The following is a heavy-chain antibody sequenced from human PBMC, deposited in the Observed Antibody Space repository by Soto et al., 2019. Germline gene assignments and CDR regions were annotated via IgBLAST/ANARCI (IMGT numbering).Heavy chain of an antibody. V-gene: IGHV4-39*01. CDR2: IYYIGST. Sequence: SETLSLTCTVSGDSITNSNYYWGWFRQPLGKGLEWIASIYYIGSTYYNPSLKSRVTISVDTSNNQFSLNLNSVTASDTAVYYCAGRNSLASVSLNFRELSNYKWIDPWGPGTLVTVSS. J-gene: IGHJ5*02. CDR3: AGRNSLASVSLNFRELSNYKWIDP. D-gene: IGHD3-16*02. CDR1: GDSITNSNYY.